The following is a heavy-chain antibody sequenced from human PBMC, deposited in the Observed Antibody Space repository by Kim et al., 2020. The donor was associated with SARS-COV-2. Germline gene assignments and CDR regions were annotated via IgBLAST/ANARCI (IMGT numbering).Heavy chain of an antibody. Sequence: NYHPSLNSRVTISVDTSKNQFSLKLSSVTAADTAVYYCASSMVRGALFDYWGQGTLVTVSS. D-gene: IGHD3-10*01. J-gene: IGHJ4*02. CDR3: ASSMVRGALFDY. V-gene: IGHV4-4*09.